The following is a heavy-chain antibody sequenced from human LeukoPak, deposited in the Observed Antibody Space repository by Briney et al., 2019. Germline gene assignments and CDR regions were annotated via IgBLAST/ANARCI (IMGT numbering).Heavy chain of an antibody. J-gene: IGHJ3*02. Sequence: PSETLSLTCTVSGGSISSSSYYWGWIRQPPGKGLEWIGSIYDRGSTYYNPSLRSQVTISGDTSKDQFSLRLSSVTAADTAVYYCARGSGGYCSSTSCQEIDAFDIWGQGTMVTVSS. CDR3: ARGSGGYCSSTSCQEIDAFDI. V-gene: IGHV4-39*07. D-gene: IGHD2-2*01. CDR1: GGSISSSSYY. CDR2: IYDRGST.